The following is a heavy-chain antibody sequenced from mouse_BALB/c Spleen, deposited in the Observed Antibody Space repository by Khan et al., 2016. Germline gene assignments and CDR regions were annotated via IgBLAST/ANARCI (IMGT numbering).Heavy chain of an antibody. Sequence: VQLQQSGAELVRPGALVKLSCKASGFNIKDYYMHWVKLRPEQGLEWIGGIDPENGNTIYDSKFQGKASITADTSSNTAYMQLRNLPSEDTAVYFSTRGGYDYWGQGTTLTVSS. CDR3: TRGGYDY. J-gene: IGHJ2*01. CDR1: GFNIKDYY. CDR2: IDPENGNT. D-gene: IGHD2-2*01. V-gene: IGHV14-1*02.